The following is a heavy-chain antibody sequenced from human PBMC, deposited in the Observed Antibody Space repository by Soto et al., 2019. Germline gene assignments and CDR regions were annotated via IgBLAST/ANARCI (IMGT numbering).Heavy chain of an antibody. V-gene: IGHV3-30-3*01. D-gene: IGHD6-19*01. Sequence: PGGSLRLSCAASGFRFSTYAMHWVRQAPGKGLEWVAVISYDGSDIYYGDSGKGRFTISRDNSRNTLYLEMNSLQTEDTAVFYCARDQGRTVTRGDWFDPWGQGTLVTVSS. CDR2: ISYDGSDI. CDR3: ARDQGRTVTRGDWFDP. J-gene: IGHJ5*02. CDR1: GFRFSTYA.